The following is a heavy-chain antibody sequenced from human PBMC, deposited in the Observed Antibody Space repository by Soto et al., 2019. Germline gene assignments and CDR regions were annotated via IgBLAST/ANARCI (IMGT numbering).Heavy chain of an antibody. D-gene: IGHD2-21*01. Sequence: PWETLSLTCVVSGASISTSYWSWVRQPAGKRLQWIGRIFADGNTNSSPSLKGRVSMAIDKSQNQISLQLASVTAADTATYYCVRDIIVDLDYWGQGAQVTVS. J-gene: IGHJ4*02. CDR2: IFADGNT. CDR1: GASISTSY. V-gene: IGHV4-4*07. CDR3: VRDIIVDLDY.